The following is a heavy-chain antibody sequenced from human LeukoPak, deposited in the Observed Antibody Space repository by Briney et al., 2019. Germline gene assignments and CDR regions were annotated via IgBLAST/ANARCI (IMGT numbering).Heavy chain of an antibody. D-gene: IGHD3-3*01. CDR2: ISISEST. Sequence: SETLSLTCTVSGGSFSSYYWNWIRQPAGKGLEWIGRISISESTNYNPSLKSRVTILVDKSKNQFSLNLTSVTAADTAVYYCATERDRFYMDVWGKGTTVTVSS. CDR3: ATERDRFYMDV. V-gene: IGHV4-4*07. J-gene: IGHJ6*03. CDR1: GGSFSSYY.